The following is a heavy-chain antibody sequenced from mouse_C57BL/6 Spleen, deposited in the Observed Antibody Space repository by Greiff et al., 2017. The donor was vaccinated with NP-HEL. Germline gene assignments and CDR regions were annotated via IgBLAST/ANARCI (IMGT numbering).Heavy chain of an antibody. D-gene: IGHD1-1*01. Sequence: QVQLQQPGAELVMPGASVKLSCKASGYTFTSYWMHWVKQRPGQGLEWIGEIDPSDSYTNYNQQFKGKSTLTVDKSSSTAYMQLSSLTSEDSAVYYCASLTTVVARGYFDVWGTGTTVTVSS. V-gene: IGHV1-69*01. CDR3: ASLTTVVARGYFDV. CDR1: GYTFTSYW. CDR2: IDPSDSYT. J-gene: IGHJ1*03.